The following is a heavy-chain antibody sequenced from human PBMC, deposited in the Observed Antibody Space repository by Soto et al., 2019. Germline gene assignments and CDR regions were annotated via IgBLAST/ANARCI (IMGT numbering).Heavy chain of an antibody. D-gene: IGHD6-25*01. CDR2: IYHSGST. V-gene: IGHV4-4*02. J-gene: IGHJ6*02. Sequence: SETLSLTCAVSGGSISSSNWRSWVRQPPGKGLEWIGEIYHSGSTNYNPSLKSRVTISVDKSKNQFSLKLSSVTAADTAVYYCARDGKRQYYYYGMDVWGQGXTVTVYS. CDR1: GGSISSSNW. CDR3: ARDGKRQYYYYGMDV.